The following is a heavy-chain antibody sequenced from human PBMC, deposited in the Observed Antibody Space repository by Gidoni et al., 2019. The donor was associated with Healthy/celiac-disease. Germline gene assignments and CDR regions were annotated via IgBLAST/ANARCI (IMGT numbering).Heavy chain of an antibody. J-gene: IGHJ4*02. V-gene: IGHV3-23*01. CDR1: GFTFGSYA. CDR2: ISGSGGST. D-gene: IGHD3-3*01. CDR3: AKDGRKMRFLEWLMFDY. Sequence: EVQLLESGGGLVQPGGSLRLYCAASGFTFGSYAMSWVRQAPGKGLEWVSAISGSGGSTYSAASVKGRFTISRDNSKNTLYLQRNSLRAEDTAVYYCAKDGRKMRFLEWLMFDYWGQGTLVTVSS.